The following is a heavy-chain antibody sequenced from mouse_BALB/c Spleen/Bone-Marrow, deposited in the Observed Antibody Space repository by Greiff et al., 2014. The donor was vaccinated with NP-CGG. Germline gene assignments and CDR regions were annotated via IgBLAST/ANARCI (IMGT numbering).Heavy chain of an antibody. D-gene: IGHD1-1*02. CDR1: GFSITSGYY. CDR3: ARALGSYVWYFDV. Sequence: DVKLVESGPGLMKPSQSLSLTCSVTGFSITSGYYWNWIRQFPGHTLEWMGYITFDGSNDYNPSLKNRISITRDTSNNQFFLKLNSVTTEDTASYYCARALGSYVWYFDVWGAGTTVTVSS. CDR2: ITFDGSN. J-gene: IGHJ1*01. V-gene: IGHV3-6*02.